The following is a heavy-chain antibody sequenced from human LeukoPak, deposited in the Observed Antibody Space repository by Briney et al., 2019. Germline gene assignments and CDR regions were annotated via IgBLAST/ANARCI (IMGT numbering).Heavy chain of an antibody. CDR2: IYYSENT. CDR1: GGSISSYY. D-gene: IGHD5-18*01. J-gene: IGHJ4*02. Sequence: SETLSLTCTVSGGSISSYYWSWIRQPPGKGLEWIGYIYYSENTNYNPSLKSRVTISVDTSKNQFSLKLSSVTAADTAVYYCARSHKAMAGEGLFDYWGQGTLVTVSS. CDR3: ARSHKAMAGEGLFDY. V-gene: IGHV4-59*01.